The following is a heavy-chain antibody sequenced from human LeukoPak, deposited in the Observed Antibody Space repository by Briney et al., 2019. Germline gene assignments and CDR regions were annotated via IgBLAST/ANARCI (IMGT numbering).Heavy chain of an antibody. CDR3: AREGYDILTGYSFDY. D-gene: IGHD3-9*01. Sequence: SVKVSCKASGGTFSSYAISWVRQAPGQGLEWMGGIIPIFGTANYAQKFQGRVTITADKSTSTAYMELSSLRSEDTAVYYCAREGYDILTGYSFDYWGQGTLVTVSS. J-gene: IGHJ4*02. CDR2: IIPIFGTA. CDR1: GGTFSSYA. V-gene: IGHV1-69*06.